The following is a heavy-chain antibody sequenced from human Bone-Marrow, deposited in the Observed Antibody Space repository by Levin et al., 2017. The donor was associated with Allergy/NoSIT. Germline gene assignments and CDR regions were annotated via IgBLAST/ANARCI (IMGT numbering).Heavy chain of an antibody. CDR2: MNPNSGNT. D-gene: IGHD3-9*01. Sequence: PQASVKVSCKASGYTFTSYDINWVRQATGQGLEWMGWMNPNSGNTGYAQKFQGRVTMTRNTSISTAYMELSSLRSEDTAVYYCARGPHYDILTGYQNWFDPWGQGTLVTVSS. V-gene: IGHV1-8*01. CDR1: GYTFTSYD. CDR3: ARGPHYDILTGYQNWFDP. J-gene: IGHJ5*02.